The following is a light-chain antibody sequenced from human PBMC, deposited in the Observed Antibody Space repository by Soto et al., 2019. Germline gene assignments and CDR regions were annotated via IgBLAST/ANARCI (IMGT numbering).Light chain of an antibody. V-gene: IGKV3-15*01. CDR3: QLYNTWWT. CDR2: GAS. CDR1: QSVGTN. J-gene: IGKJ1*01. Sequence: EIVMTQSPVTLSVSPGDRPTLSCRASQSVGTNLAWYQQKPGQAPRLLIYGASTRATGVPARFSGSGSGTQFTLTISSLQSEDFAVYYCQLYNTWWTFGRGTKVEIK.